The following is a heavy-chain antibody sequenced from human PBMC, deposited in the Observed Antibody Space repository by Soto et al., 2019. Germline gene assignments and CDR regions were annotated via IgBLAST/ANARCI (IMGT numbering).Heavy chain of an antibody. CDR3: ARSVVTAIDAFDI. V-gene: IGHV1-69*04. J-gene: IGHJ3*02. D-gene: IGHD2-21*02. CDR2: IIPILGIA. Sequence: ASVKVSCKASGGTFSNYAISWVRQAPGQGLEWMGRIIPILGIANYAQKFQGRVTITADKSTSTAYMELSSLRSEDTAVYYCARSVVTAIDAFDIWGQGTMVTVSS. CDR1: GGTFSNYA.